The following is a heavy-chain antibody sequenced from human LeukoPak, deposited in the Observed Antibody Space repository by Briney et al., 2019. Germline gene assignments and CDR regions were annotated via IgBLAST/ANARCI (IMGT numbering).Heavy chain of an antibody. CDR3: AKSKPRLWLVPAGSPTPGSLDS. V-gene: IGHV3-23*01. CDR2: ISHSSDRI. CDR1: GFTFDTYA. D-gene: IGHD3-10*01. Sequence: QPGRSLRLSCAASGFTFDTYAMSWVRQAPGLGLEWVSTISHSSDRIYYADSVKGRFTVSRDDSTNTLFLHMSSLRAEDTAFYYCAKSKPRLWLVPAGSPTPGSLDSWGQGTLVTVSS. J-gene: IGHJ4*02.